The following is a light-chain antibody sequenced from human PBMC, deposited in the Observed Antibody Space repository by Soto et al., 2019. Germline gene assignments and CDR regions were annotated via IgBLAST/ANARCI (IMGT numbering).Light chain of an antibody. CDR3: SSYRYSRTLYHV. V-gene: IGLV2-14*03. CDR1: SSDIGGYNY. CDR2: EVT. Sequence: QSALTQPASVSGSPGQSITISCTGTSSDIGGYNYVSWYQLHPGKAPKLMIYEVTNRPSGVSNRFSGSKSGNTASLTISGLQAEDEADYFCSSYRYSRTLYHVFGTGTKVTVL. J-gene: IGLJ1*01.